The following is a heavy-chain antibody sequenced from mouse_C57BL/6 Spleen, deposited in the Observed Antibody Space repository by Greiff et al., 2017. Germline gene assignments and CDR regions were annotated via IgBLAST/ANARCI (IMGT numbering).Heavy chain of an antibody. Sequence: EVKVVESGGGLVKPGGSLKLSCAASGFTFSSYTMSWVRQTPEKRLEWVATISGGGGNTYYPDSVKGRFTISRDNAKNTLYLQMSSLRSEDTALYYCARQGPYFDYWGQGTTLTVSS. J-gene: IGHJ2*01. CDR3: ARQGPYFDY. D-gene: IGHD3-3*01. V-gene: IGHV5-9*01. CDR1: GFTFSSYT. CDR2: ISGGGGNT.